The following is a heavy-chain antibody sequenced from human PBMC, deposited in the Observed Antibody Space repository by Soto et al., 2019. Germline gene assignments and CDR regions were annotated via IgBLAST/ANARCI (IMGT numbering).Heavy chain of an antibody. CDR1: GYSFTSYW. CDR3: ARHNIVLVPAATSQNYYYGMDV. J-gene: IGHJ6*02. Sequence: GESLKISCKGSGYSFTSYWIGWVRQMPGKGLEWMGIIYPGDSDTRYSSSFQGQVTISADKSISTAYLQWSSLKASDTAMYYCARHNIVLVPAATSQNYYYGMDVWGQGTTVTVSS. D-gene: IGHD2-2*01. V-gene: IGHV5-51*01. CDR2: IYPGDSDT.